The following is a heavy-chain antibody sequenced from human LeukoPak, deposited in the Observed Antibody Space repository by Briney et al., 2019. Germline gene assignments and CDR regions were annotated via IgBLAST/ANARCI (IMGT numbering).Heavy chain of an antibody. CDR2: IYPGDSDT. CDR3: ARTGSRPRPYNWFDP. V-gene: IGHV5-51*01. D-gene: IGHD3-10*01. J-gene: IGHJ5*02. CDR1: GYTFTNYW. Sequence: GGSLRLSCQASGYTFTNYWIAWVRQMPGKGLEWVGVIYPGDSDTRYSPSFQGQVTISADKSISTAYLQWSSLKASDTAMYYCARTGSRPRPYNWFDPWGQGTLVTVSS.